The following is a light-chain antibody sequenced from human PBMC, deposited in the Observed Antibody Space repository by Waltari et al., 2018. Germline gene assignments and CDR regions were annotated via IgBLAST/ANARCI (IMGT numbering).Light chain of an antibody. CDR1: RSNIGGNT. Sequence: QPLLTQPPSASGTPGQRVTLACSGSRSNIGGNTVSWYKQLPGAAPKLLIYGNHQRPSGVPDRFSGSKSGTSASLAITGLQAEDEGDYYCQSFDNSLSGSVVFGGGTKLTVL. CDR3: QSFDNSLSGSVV. CDR2: GNH. V-gene: IGLV1-44*01. J-gene: IGLJ2*01.